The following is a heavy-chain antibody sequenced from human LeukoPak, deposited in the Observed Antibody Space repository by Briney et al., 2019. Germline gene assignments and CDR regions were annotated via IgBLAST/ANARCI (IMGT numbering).Heavy chain of an antibody. Sequence: GGSLRLSCAASGFTFSSYGMHWVRQAPGKGLEWVAVIWYDGSSKYYADSVKGRFTISRDNSKNTLYLQMNSLRAEDTAVYYCAREGIVVVPAAILHWFDPWGQGTLVTVSS. J-gene: IGHJ5*02. CDR1: GFTFSSYG. CDR3: AREGIVVVPAAILHWFDP. V-gene: IGHV3-33*01. D-gene: IGHD2-2*01. CDR2: IWYDGSSK.